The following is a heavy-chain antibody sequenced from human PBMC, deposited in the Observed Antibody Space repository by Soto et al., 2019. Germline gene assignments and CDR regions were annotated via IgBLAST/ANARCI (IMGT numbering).Heavy chain of an antibody. CDR2: IIPIFGTA. CDR3: ARGKAPNSSGWYYYYYGMDV. J-gene: IGHJ6*02. Sequence: QVQLVQSGAEVKKPGSSVKVSCKASGGTFSSYAISWVRQAPGQGLEWLGGIIPIFGTANYAPKFQGRVTITADDSTSPACMELSSLRSEDTAVYYCARGKAPNSSGWYYYYYGMDVWGQGTTVTVSS. V-gene: IGHV1-69*01. CDR1: GGTFSSYA. D-gene: IGHD6-19*01.